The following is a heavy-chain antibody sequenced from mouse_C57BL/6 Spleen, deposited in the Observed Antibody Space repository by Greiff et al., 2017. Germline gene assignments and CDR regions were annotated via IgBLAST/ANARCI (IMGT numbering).Heavy chain of an antibody. V-gene: IGHV1-50*01. CDR1: GYTFTSYW. CDR3: ARDPGEGAMDY. CDR2: IDPSDSYT. Sequence: QVQLQQPGAELVKPGASVKLSCKASGYTFTSYWMQWVKQRPGQGLEWIGEIDPSDSYTNYNQKFKGKATLTVDTSSSTAYMQLSSLTSEDSAVYYCARDPGEGAMDYWGQGTSVTVSS. J-gene: IGHJ4*01. D-gene: IGHD2-13*01.